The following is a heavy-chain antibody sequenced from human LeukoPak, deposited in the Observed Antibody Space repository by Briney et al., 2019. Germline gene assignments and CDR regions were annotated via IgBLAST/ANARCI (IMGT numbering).Heavy chain of an antibody. J-gene: IGHJ4*02. CDR2: IYYSGST. Sequence: SETLSLTCTVSGASISGSSYYWGWIRQPPGKGLEWIGSIYYSGSTYYSPSLKSRVTISVDTSKNQFSLELSSVTAADTAVYYCARVGLDISTHLDYWGQGTLVTVSS. D-gene: IGHD2-2*01. CDR1: GASISGSSYY. V-gene: IGHV4-39*07. CDR3: ARVGLDISTHLDY.